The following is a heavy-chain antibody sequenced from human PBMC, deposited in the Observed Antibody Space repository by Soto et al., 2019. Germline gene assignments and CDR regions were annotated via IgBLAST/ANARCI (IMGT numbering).Heavy chain of an antibody. J-gene: IGHJ1*01. CDR2: ISGSGGGT. Sequence: EVQLLESGGGLVQPGGSLRLSCAASGFTFNIYAMSWVRQAPGKGLEWVSAISGSGGGTYYADSVEGRFTISRDNSNNTLYLQINSLRDEDTAVYYCAKCGYDSSVRWLRYFQHWGQGTLVTV. V-gene: IGHV3-23*01. CDR3: AKCGYDSSVRWLRYFQH. CDR1: GFTFNIYA. D-gene: IGHD3-22*01.